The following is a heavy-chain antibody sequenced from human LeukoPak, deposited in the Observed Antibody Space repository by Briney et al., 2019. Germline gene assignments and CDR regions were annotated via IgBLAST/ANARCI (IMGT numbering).Heavy chain of an antibody. Sequence: PSETLSLTCTVSGGSISSSSYYWGWIRQPPGKGLEWIGSIYYSGSTYYNPSLKSRVTISVDTSKNQFYLKLSSVTAADTAVYYCARQVTVGTLSSYYFDYWGQGTLVTVSS. CDR2: IYYSGST. CDR1: GGSISSSSYY. D-gene: IGHD4-23*01. J-gene: IGHJ4*02. CDR3: ARQVTVGTLSSYYFDY. V-gene: IGHV4-39*01.